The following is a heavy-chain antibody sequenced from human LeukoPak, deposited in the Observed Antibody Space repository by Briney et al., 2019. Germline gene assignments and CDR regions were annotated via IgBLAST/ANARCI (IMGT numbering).Heavy chain of an antibody. V-gene: IGHV4-31*03. CDR3: ARTAPYYDFWSGNGSFDY. D-gene: IGHD3-3*01. Sequence: PSETLSLTCTVSGGSISSGGYYWSWIRQHPGKGLEWIGYIYYSGSTYYNPSLKSRVTISVDTSKNQFSLKLSSVTAADTAVYYCARTAPYYDFWSGNGSFDYWGQGTLVTVSS. CDR1: GGSISSGGYY. CDR2: IYYSGST. J-gene: IGHJ4*02.